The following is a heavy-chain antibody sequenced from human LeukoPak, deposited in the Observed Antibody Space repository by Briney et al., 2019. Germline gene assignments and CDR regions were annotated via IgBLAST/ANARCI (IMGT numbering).Heavy chain of an antibody. CDR1: GGTFSSYA. J-gene: IGHJ4*02. V-gene: IGHV1-69*13. CDR3: ARDPSFGDYFVYFDY. CDR2: IIPIFGTA. D-gene: IGHD4-17*01. Sequence: ASVKVSCKASGGTFSSYAISWVRQAPGQGLEWMGGIIPIFGTANYAQKFQGRVTITADESTSTAYMELSSLRCEDTAVYYCARDPSFGDYFVYFDYWGQGTLVTVSS.